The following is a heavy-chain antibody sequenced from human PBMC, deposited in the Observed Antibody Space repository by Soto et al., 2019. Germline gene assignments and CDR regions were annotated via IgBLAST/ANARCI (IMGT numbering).Heavy chain of an antibody. V-gene: IGHV4-39*01. J-gene: IGHJ5*01. Sequence: SETLSLTCTVSGGSISSSSYYWGWIRQPPGKGLEWIGSIYYSGSTYYNPSLKSRVTISVDTSKNQFSLKLSSVTAADTAVYYFAGTATATGSFHSWGEGTLVTVSP. D-gene: IGHD1-1*01. CDR3: AGTATATGSFHS. CDR1: GGSISSSSYY. CDR2: IYYSGST.